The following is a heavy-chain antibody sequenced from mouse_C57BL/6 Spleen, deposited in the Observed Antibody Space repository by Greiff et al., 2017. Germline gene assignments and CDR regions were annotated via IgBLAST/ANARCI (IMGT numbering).Heavy chain of an antibody. D-gene: IGHD1-1*01. CDR1: GYTFTSYW. CDR3: ARDCYGSSPGY. J-gene: IGHJ2*01. V-gene: IGHV1-64*01. Sequence: VQLQQPGAELVKPGASVKLSCSASGYTFTSYWMHWVKQRPGQGLEWIGMIHPNSGSTNYNEKFKSKATLTVDKSSSTAYMQLSSLTSEDSAVYYCARDCYGSSPGYWGQGTTLTVSS. CDR2: IHPNSGST.